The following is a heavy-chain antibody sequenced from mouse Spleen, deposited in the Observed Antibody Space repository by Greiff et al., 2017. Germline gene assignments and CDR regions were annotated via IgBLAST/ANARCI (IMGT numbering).Heavy chain of an antibody. Sequence: VQLQQPGAELVKPGASVKLSCKASGYTFTSYWMQWVKQRPGQGLEWIGEIDPSDSYTNYNQKFKGKATLTVDTSSSTAYMQLSSLTSEDSAVYYCARSGLGRYFDVWGAGTTVTVSS. V-gene: IGHV1-50*01. J-gene: IGHJ1*01. CDR2: IDPSDSYT. CDR1: GYTFTSYW. CDR3: ARSGLGRYFDV. D-gene: IGHD4-1*01.